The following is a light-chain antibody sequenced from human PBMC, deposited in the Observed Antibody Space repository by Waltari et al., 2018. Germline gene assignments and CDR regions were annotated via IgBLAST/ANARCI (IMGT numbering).Light chain of an antibody. Sequence: QSALTQPASVSGSPGQSITISCTGASIDVGAYHYVSWYPQHPGKAPTLMIYAVSNRPPGVSNRFSGSKSGNTASLTISGLQAEYEADYYCSSYTSSRTYVFGTGTKVTVL. CDR2: AVS. J-gene: IGLJ1*01. CDR1: SIDVGAYHY. CDR3: SSYTSSRTYV. V-gene: IGLV2-14*01.